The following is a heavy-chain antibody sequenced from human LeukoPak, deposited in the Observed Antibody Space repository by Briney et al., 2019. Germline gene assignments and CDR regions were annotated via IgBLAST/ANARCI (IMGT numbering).Heavy chain of an antibody. CDR2: ISYDGSNK. Sequence: GGSLRLSRAASGFTFSSYAMHWVRQAPGKGLEWVAVISYDGSNKYYADSVKGRFTISRDNSKNTLYLQMNSLRAEDTAVYYCARARNHLMGKWELLPGIDYWGQGTLVTVSS. CDR1: GFTFSSYA. V-gene: IGHV3-30-3*01. J-gene: IGHJ4*02. CDR3: ARARNHLMGKWELLPGIDY. D-gene: IGHD1-26*01.